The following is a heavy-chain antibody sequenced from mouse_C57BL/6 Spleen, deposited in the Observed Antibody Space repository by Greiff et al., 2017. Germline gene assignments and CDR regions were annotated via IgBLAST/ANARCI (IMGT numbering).Heavy chain of an antibody. Sequence: VQLKESVAELVRPGASVKLSCTASGFNIKNTYMHWVKQRPEQGLEWIGRIDPANGNTKYAPKFQGKATITADTSSNTAYLQLSSLTSEDTAIYYGASPYGSSSCYAMDYWGQGTSVTVSS. CDR3: ASPYGSSSCYAMDY. V-gene: IGHV14-3*01. CDR1: GFNIKNTY. CDR2: IDPANGNT. D-gene: IGHD1-1*01. J-gene: IGHJ4*01.